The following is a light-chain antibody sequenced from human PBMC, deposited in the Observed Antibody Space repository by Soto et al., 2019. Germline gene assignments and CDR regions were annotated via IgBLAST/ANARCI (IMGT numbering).Light chain of an antibody. V-gene: IGKV1-27*01. CDR2: ASS. Sequence: DIEMPQSPSSLPASVGDRVTITCRATQGISNNLVWYQQKPGKVPKLLIYASSTLQSGVPSPFSGSGSGTDFTLTISSPQTEDVATYYCQNYNGGPWTFGQGTKVVIK. J-gene: IGKJ1*01. CDR3: QNYNGGPWT. CDR1: QGISNN.